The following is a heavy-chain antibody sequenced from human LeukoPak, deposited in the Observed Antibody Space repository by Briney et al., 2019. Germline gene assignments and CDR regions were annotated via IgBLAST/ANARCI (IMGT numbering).Heavy chain of an antibody. D-gene: IGHD1-26*01. CDR3: AKLVGASEYYFDC. V-gene: IGHV3-23*01. Sequence: GGSLRLSCAASGFTFTSYSMNWVRQAPGKGLEWVSTISGGGGSTYYADSVKGRFTISRDNSKNTLYLQMNSLRAEDTAVYYCAKLVGASEYYFDCWGQGTLVTVSS. J-gene: IGHJ4*02. CDR1: GFTFTSYS. CDR2: ISGGGGST.